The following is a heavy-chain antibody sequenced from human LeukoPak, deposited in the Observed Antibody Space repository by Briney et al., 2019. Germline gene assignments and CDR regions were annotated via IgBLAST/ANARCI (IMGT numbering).Heavy chain of an antibody. V-gene: IGHV4-38-2*02. CDR1: AYSISTDYY. J-gene: IGHJ3*02. Sequence: SETLSLTCTVSAYSISTDYYWGWIRQPPGKGLEWIGSIYHSGSTYYNPSLKSRVTISVDTSKNQFSLKLSSVTAADTAVYYCARPTYYGGNSGDAFDIWGQGTMVTVSS. CDR2: IYHSGST. CDR3: ARPTYYGGNSGDAFDI. D-gene: IGHD4-23*01.